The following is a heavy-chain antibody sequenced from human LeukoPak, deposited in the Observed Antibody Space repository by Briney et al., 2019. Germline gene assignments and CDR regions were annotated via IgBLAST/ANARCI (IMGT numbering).Heavy chain of an antibody. CDR1: GGSISSGSYY. J-gene: IGHJ5*02. D-gene: IGHD2-2*01. CDR2: IYTSGST. CDR3: ARGSGYCSSTSCPSVWFDP. Sequence: PSQTLSLTCTVSGGSISSGSYYWSWIRQPAGKGLEWIGRIYTSGSTNYNPSLKSRVTISVDTSKNQFSLKLSSVTAADMAVYYCARGSGYCSSTSCPSVWFDPWGQGTLVTVSS. V-gene: IGHV4-61*02.